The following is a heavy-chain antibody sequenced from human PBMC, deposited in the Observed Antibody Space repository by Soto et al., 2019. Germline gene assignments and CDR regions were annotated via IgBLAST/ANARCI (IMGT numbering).Heavy chain of an antibody. CDR1: GFTFSSYG. Sequence: PGGSLRLSCAASGFTFSSYGMHWVRQAPGKGLEWVAVIWYDGSNKYYADSVKGRFTISRDNSKNTLYLQMNSLRAEDTAVYYCARDGSSSWYEVGYYYGMDVWGQGTTVTVS. V-gene: IGHV3-33*01. J-gene: IGHJ6*02. CDR3: ARDGSSSWYEVGYYYGMDV. CDR2: IWYDGSNK. D-gene: IGHD6-13*01.